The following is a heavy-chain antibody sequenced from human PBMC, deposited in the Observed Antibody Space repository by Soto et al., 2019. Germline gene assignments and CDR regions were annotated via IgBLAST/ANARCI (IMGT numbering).Heavy chain of an antibody. CDR3: ARDLQTVLRFLEWLSGPGADYYGMDV. J-gene: IGHJ6*02. CDR2: ISAYNGNT. V-gene: IGHV1-18*01. CDR1: GYTFTSYG. Sequence: ASVKVSCKASGYTFTSYGISWVRQAPGQGLEWMGWISAYNGNTNYAQKLQGRVTMTTDTSTSTVYMELSSLRSEDTAVYYCARDLQTVLRFLEWLSGPGADYYGMDVWGQGTTVTVSS. D-gene: IGHD3-3*01.